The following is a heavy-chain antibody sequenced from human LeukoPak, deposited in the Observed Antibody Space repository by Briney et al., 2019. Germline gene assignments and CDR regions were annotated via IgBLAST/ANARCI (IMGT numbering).Heavy chain of an antibody. CDR1: GFXFSSYA. D-gene: IGHD2-15*01. CDR2: ISDSGGST. CDR3: VRGYSFGPYGMDV. V-gene: IGHV3-64D*09. Sequence: GGSLRLSCLASGFXFSSYAMHWVRQAPGKGLEYVSAISDSGGSTYYADSVKGRFTISRDNSKNTLYLQMSSLRAEDTAVYFCVRGYSFGPYGMDVWGQGTTVTVSS. J-gene: IGHJ6*02.